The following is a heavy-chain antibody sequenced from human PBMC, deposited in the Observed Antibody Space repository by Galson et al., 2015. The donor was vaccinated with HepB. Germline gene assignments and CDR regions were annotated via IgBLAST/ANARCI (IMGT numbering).Heavy chain of an antibody. J-gene: IGHJ3*02. CDR3: ARGYLTYYYDSRGPDYPFDN. CDR1: GYTFNTHG. CDR2: ISGYNGNT. D-gene: IGHD3-22*01. Sequence: SVKVSCKASGYTFNTHGINWVRQAPGQGLEWMGWISGYNGNTNYAQKFQGRVTMTTDTSATTAYLDLRSLRSDDTAVYYCARGYLTYYYDSRGPDYPFDNWGQGTMVTISS. V-gene: IGHV1-18*01.